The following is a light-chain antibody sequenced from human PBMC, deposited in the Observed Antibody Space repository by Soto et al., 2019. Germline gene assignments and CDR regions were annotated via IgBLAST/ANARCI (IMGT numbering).Light chain of an antibody. CDR1: QSINGW. CDR2: DAS. Sequence: QSAESPTTVAPAVGGIVTVTCRASQSINGWLAWYQQKPGKAPKLLIYDASSLQSGLPSRFSGSASGTDFNLSLRTLQSDDFAISYCQQSYRTARRYAQGTKVDIK. J-gene: IGKJ1*01. CDR3: QQSYRTARR. V-gene: IGKV1-39*01.